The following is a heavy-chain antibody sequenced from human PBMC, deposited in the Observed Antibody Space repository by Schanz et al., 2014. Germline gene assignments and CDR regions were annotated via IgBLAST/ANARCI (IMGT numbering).Heavy chain of an antibody. D-gene: IGHD3-3*01. CDR2: ILYDGSNK. Sequence: VQLLESGGRLVQPGGSLRLSCAASGFTFSSYGMHWVRQAPGKGLEWVAVILYDGSNKYYADSVKGRFTISRDNAKNSLYLQMNSLRADDTAVYYCARDLLVSHYDFWSGNDYWGQGTLVTVSS. V-gene: IGHV3-30*03. CDR1: GFTFSSYG. CDR3: ARDLLVSHYDFWSGNDY. J-gene: IGHJ4*02.